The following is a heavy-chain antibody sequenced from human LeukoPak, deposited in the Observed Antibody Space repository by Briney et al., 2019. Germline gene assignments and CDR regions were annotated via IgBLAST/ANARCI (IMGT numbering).Heavy chain of an antibody. Sequence: GGSLRLSCAASGFNFNLYAMNWVRQAPGKGMEWVSLITGNAGAIHYADSVKGRFTISRDNSKSTLYLQMNSLRAEDTAVYYCISGGGTADSWGQGTLVSVSS. CDR3: ISGGGTADS. D-gene: IGHD1-1*01. CDR2: ITGNAGAI. V-gene: IGHV3-23*01. J-gene: IGHJ4*02. CDR1: GFNFNLYA.